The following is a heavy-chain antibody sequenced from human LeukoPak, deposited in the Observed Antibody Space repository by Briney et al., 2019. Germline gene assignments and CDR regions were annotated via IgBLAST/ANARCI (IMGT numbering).Heavy chain of an antibody. CDR1: GFTFDDYA. D-gene: IGHD1-26*01. CDR3: AKDIKVGATPEAFDI. V-gene: IGHV3-9*01. CDR2: ISWNSGSI. J-gene: IGHJ3*02. Sequence: GGSLRLSCAVSGFTFDDYAMHWVRQAQGKGLEWVSGISWNSGSIGYADSVKGRFTISRDNAKNSLYLQMNSLRAEDTALYYCAKDIKVGATPEAFDIWGQGTMVTVSS.